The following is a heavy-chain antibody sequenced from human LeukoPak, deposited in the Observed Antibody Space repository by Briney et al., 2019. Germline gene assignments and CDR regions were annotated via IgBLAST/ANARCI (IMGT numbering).Heavy chain of an antibody. Sequence: ASVKVSCKASGYSFTDYFIHWVRQAPGQGLEWMGWINPNSGGTNYAQKFQGRVTMTRDTSISTVYMELSGLTSDDTAIYYCARYFAVPDGGGFDYWGQGTLVTVSS. CDR1: GYSFTDYF. J-gene: IGHJ4*02. CDR3: ARYFAVPDGGGFDY. CDR2: INPNSGGT. D-gene: IGHD3-3*01. V-gene: IGHV1-2*02.